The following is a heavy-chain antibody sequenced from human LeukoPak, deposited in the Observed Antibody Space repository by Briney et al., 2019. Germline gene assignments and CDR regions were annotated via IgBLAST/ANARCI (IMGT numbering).Heavy chain of an antibody. CDR2: MNPNTGNS. CDR1: GYMFTGSA. D-gene: IGHD2-8*01. V-gene: IGHV1-8*03. Sequence: VASVKVSCKASGYMFTGSAINWVRQATGQGLEWMGWMNPNTGNSNYAQKFQGRVTFSRDTSINTAYLDLSGLKSDDTAVYYCARESSAGVFDIWGQGTMVTVSS. J-gene: IGHJ3*02. CDR3: ARESSAGVFDI.